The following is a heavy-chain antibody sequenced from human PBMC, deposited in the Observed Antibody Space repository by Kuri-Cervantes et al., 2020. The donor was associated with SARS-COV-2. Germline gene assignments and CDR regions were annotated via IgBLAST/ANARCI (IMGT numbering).Heavy chain of an antibody. CDR1: GFTVSTYT. J-gene: IGHJ6*03. V-gene: IGHV3-21*01. CDR3: ARVAGEGPIYYYYMDV. D-gene: IGHD2-21*01. CDR2: ISGSGSYI. Sequence: LSLTCAASGFTVSTYTMTWVRQAPGKALEWVSSISGSGSYIYYADSVKGRFTISKGNAKNSLYLQMNCLRGEDTAVYSCARVAGEGPIYYYYMDVWGKGTAVTVSS.